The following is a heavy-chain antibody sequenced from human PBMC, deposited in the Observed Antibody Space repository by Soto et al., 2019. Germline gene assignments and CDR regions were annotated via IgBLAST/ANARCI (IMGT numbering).Heavy chain of an antibody. V-gene: IGHV1-18*01. J-gene: IGHJ4*02. Sequence: GASVKVSCKASGYTFAIYGSIWVRQAPGQGLEWMGWISAYNGNTNYAQKLQGRVTMTTDTSTSTAYMELRGLRSDDTAVYYCARVHDILKPCFDYWGQGTLVTVSS. CDR2: ISAYNGNT. CDR3: ARVHDILKPCFDY. CDR1: GYTFAIYG. D-gene: IGHD3-9*01.